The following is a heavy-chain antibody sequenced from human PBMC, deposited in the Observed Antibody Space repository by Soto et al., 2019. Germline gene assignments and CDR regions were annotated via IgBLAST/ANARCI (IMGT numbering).Heavy chain of an antibody. J-gene: IGHJ5*02. CDR1: GGTVASSHW. CDR2: VYHTGDT. CDR3: AREIVTAGGNNYFDP. Sequence: PSETLSLTCVVSGGTVASSHWWSWVPQPPGRGLEWIGNVYHTGDTNFNPSLQSRVTFSVDKSNNQFSLRLTSVTAADTAVYFCAREIVTAGGNNYFDPWGPGTLVTVSS. D-gene: IGHD2-21*02. V-gene: IGHV4-4*02.